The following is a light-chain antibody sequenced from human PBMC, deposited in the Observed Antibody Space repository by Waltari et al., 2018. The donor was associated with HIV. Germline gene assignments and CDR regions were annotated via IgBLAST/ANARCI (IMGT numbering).Light chain of an antibody. J-gene: IGLJ3*02. CDR1: SSNIGSNY. Sequence: QSVLTQPPSASGTPGQRVTISCSGSSSNIGSNYVYWYHQLPGAAAKLLMYWNNPRPSWVPDRFSCCKSGTSASLAIIGLRSEDEADYYCAAWDASLSGWVFGGGTKLTVL. V-gene: IGLV1-47*01. CDR2: WNN. CDR3: AAWDASLSGWV.